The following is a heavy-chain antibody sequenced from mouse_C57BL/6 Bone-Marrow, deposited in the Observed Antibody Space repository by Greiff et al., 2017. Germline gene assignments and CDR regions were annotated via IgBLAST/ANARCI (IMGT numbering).Heavy chain of an antibody. CDR3: ARWRYCGSLAELDY. CDR2: IYPGSGST. Sequence: QVQLQQSGAELVKPGASVKMSCKASGYTFTSYWITWVKQRPGQGLEWIGDIYPGSGSTNYNEKFKSKATLTVDTSSSTAYMQLSSLTSEASAVXYCARWRYCGSLAELDYWGQGTLVTVSA. CDR1: GYTFTSYW. D-gene: IGHD1-1*01. V-gene: IGHV1-55*01. J-gene: IGHJ3*01.